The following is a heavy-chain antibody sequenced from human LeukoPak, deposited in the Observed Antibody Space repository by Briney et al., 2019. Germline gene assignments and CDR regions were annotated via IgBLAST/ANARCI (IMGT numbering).Heavy chain of an antibody. CDR1: GGSISSSSYH. D-gene: IGHD2-15*01. Sequence: PSETLSPTCTVSGGSISSSSYHWGWIRQPPGKGLEWIGSIYYSGSTYYNPSLKSRVTISADTSKNQFSLKLSSVTAADTAVYYCARHPRYCSGGSCYSYYYGMDVWGQGTTVTVSS. J-gene: IGHJ6*02. CDR3: ARHPRYCSGGSCYSYYYGMDV. V-gene: IGHV4-39*01. CDR2: IYYSGST.